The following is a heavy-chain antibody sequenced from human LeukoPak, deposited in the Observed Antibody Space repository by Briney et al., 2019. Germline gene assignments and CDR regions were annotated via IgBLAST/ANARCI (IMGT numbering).Heavy chain of an antibody. CDR1: GGTFSSYA. CDR3: ARGLSIGAGTFDY. Sequence: GASVKVSCKASGGTFSSYAIIWVRQAPGQGLEWVGGIIPIFGTANYAQKFQGRVTITADKSTSTAYMELSSLRSEDTAVYYCARGLSIGAGTFDYWGQGTLVTVSS. D-gene: IGHD6-6*01. CDR2: IIPIFGTA. J-gene: IGHJ4*02. V-gene: IGHV1-69*06.